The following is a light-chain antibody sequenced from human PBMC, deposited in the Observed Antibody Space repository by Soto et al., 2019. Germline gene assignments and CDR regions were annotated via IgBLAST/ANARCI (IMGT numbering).Light chain of an antibody. J-gene: IGKJ3*01. CDR3: HQPNSYPL. V-gene: IGKV1-9*01. CDR1: QGISSY. Sequence: DIQLTQSPSFLSASVGDRVTITCRASQGISSYLAWYQQKPGKAPKLLIYAASTLQSGVPSRFSGSGSGTEFTLTLSRLQPEDFATSYCHQPNSYPLFGPGTKVDIK. CDR2: AAS.